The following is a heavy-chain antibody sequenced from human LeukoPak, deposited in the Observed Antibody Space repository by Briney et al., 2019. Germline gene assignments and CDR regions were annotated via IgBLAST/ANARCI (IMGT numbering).Heavy chain of an antibody. CDR1: GFSISSGYY. V-gene: IGHV4-38-2*02. D-gene: IGHD1-1*01. J-gene: IGHJ4*02. CDR2: SHPSGTT. Sequence: PSEALSLTCVVSGFSISSGYYWGWIRQPPGRGLEWIVNSHPSGTTFYNSSLKSRVAMSIDTSKNQFSLKLLSVTAADTAVYYCAREAERRIVNWGQGTLVTVSS. CDR3: AREAERRIVN.